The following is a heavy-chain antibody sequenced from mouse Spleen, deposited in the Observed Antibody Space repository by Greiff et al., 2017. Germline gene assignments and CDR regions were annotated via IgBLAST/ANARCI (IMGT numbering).Heavy chain of an antibody. D-gene: IGHD2-14*01. CDR2: ISYDGSN. CDR3: ARVHRYNYFDY. V-gene: IGHV3-6*01. Sequence: ESGPGLVKPSQSLSLTCSVTGYSITSGYYWXXIRQFPGNKLEWMGYISYDGSNNYNPSLKNRISITRDTSKNQFFLKLNSVTTEDTATYYCARVHRYNYFDYWGQGTTLTVSS. J-gene: IGHJ2*01. CDR1: GYSITSGYY.